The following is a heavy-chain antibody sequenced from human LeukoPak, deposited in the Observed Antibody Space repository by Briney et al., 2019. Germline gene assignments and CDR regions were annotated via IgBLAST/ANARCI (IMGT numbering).Heavy chain of an antibody. CDR2: LNHRGNT. CDR3: ARDLDGSGYPFRY. Sequence: KASETLSLTCAVYGGSFSGYFWSWIRQPPGKGLEWIGGLNHRGNTNYNPSLKSRVSISVDTSKNQLSLRLTSVTAADTAVYYCARDLDGSGYPFRYWGQGSLVSVSS. D-gene: IGHD3-10*01. V-gene: IGHV4-34*01. CDR1: GGSFSGYF. J-gene: IGHJ4*02.